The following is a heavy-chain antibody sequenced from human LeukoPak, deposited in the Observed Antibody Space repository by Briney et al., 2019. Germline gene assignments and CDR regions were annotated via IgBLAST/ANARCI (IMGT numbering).Heavy chain of an antibody. D-gene: IGHD2-15*01. CDR3: ARHPPNARVVVASLSAFDI. CDR1: GFTVSSNH. J-gene: IGHJ3*02. V-gene: IGHV4-39*01. CDR2: IYYSGNT. Sequence: WGVLRLSCAASGFTVSSNHMSWVRQAPGKGLEWIGSIYYSGNTYYNPSLKSRVTISVDTSKNQFSLKLRSVTAADTAVYYCARHPPNARVVVASLSAFDIWGQGTMVTVSS.